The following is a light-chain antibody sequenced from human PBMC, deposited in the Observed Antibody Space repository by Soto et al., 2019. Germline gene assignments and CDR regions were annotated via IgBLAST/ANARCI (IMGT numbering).Light chain of an antibody. Sequence: EIVLTQSPGTLSLTPGERATLSCRASPSVSSSYLAWYQQKPGQAPRLLIYGASSRATGIPDRFSGSGSGTDFTLTISRLEPEDFAVYYCQQYGSSPYTFGQGTKVDIK. J-gene: IGKJ2*01. V-gene: IGKV3-20*01. CDR3: QQYGSSPYT. CDR1: PSVSSSY. CDR2: GAS.